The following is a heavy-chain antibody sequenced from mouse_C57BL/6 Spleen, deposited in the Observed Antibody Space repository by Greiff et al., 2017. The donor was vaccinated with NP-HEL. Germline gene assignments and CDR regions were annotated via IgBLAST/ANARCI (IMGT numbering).Heavy chain of an antibody. V-gene: IGHV1-54*01. CDR3: AREDLLNAMDY. CDR1: GYAFTNYL. J-gene: IGHJ4*01. Sequence: QVQLQQSGAELVRPGTSVKVSCKASGYAFTNYLIEWVKQRPGQGLEWIGVINPGSGGTNYNEKFKGKATLTADKSSSTAYMQLSSLTSEDSAVYFCAREDLLNAMDYWGQGTSVTVSS. CDR2: INPGSGGT.